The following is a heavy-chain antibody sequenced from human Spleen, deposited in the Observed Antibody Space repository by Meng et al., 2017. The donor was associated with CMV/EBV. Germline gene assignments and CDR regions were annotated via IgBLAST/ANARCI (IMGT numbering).Heavy chain of an antibody. V-gene: IGHV3-21*01. Sequence: GGSLRLSCAASEFTFSNYIMNWVRQAPGKGLEWVSSISSRSTYISYADSVKGRFTVSRDNAKNSLYLQMNSLRAEDTAVYYCARDRYCSSTSCPDVYYYYYYGMDVWGQGTTVTVSS. CDR2: ISSRSTYI. CDR1: EFTFSNYI. D-gene: IGHD2-2*01. CDR3: ARDRYCSSTSCPDVYYYYYYGMDV. J-gene: IGHJ6*02.